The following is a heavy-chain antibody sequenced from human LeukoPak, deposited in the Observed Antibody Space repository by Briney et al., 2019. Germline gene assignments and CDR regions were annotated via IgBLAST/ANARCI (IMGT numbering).Heavy chain of an antibody. CDR2: ITTSGGTT. V-gene: IGHV3-23*01. Sequence: GGSLRLSCAASGFTFSSYAMSWVRQAPGKGLEWVSVITTSGGTTYYADSVKGRFTISRDNAKNSLYLQMNSLRAEDTAVYYCATYYYDSSGYFIQYYFDYWGQGTLVTVSS. CDR1: GFTFSSYA. D-gene: IGHD3-22*01. J-gene: IGHJ4*02. CDR3: ATYYYDSSGYFIQYYFDY.